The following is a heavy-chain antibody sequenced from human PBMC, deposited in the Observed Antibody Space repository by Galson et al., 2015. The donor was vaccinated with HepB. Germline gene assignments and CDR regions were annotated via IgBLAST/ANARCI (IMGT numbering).Heavy chain of an antibody. J-gene: IGHJ4*02. CDR2: INTVGGVT. D-gene: IGHD6-25*01. CDR3: VREGAAADFDY. CDR1: GFTFSVHA. V-gene: IGHV3-64D*06. Sequence: SLRLSCAASGFTFSVHAMHWVRQAPGKRLECVSGINTVGGVTYYGDSVKGRFTVSRDSSKNMVSLQMSSLTGEDTAVYYCVREGAAADFDYWGQGILVTVSS.